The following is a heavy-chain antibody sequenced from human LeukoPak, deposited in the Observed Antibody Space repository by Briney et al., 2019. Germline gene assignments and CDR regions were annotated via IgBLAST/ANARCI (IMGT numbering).Heavy chain of an antibody. CDR3: AKSSLAHQGYYYGMDV. V-gene: IGHV3-23*01. CDR2: ISASGVST. Sequence: GGSLRLSCAASGFTFSSYSMNWVRQAPGKGLDWVSAISASGVSTYYADSVKGRFTISRDNSENTLYLQMNSLRAEDTAVYYCAKSSLAHQGYYYGMDVWGQGTTVTVSS. J-gene: IGHJ6*02. CDR1: GFTFSSYS.